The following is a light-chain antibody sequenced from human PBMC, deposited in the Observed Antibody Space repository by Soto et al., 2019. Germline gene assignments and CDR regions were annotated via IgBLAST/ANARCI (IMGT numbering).Light chain of an antibody. CDR1: NVGNKP. J-gene: IGLJ3*02. Sequence: QSVLTQPPSVSEAPGQRVTISCSGSNVGNKPVNWYQQLPGKAPKLLLYYDDMLSSGVSDRFSGSKSGTSASLAISGLQNDDEGHYYCAIWDDSVDGWVFGGGTKLTVL. CDR3: AIWDDSVDGWV. V-gene: IGLV1-36*01. CDR2: YDD.